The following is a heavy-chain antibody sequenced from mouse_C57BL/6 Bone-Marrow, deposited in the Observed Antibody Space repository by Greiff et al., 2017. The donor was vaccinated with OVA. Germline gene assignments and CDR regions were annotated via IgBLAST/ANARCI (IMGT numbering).Heavy chain of an antibody. CDR1: GYTFTSYW. J-gene: IGHJ4*01. CDR3: TRRDGFLTGEAMDY. Sequence: VHVKQSGTVLARPGASVKMSCKTSGYTFTSYWMHWVKQRPGQGLEWIGAIYPGNSDTSYNQKFKGKAKLTAVTSASTAYMELSSLTNEDSAVYYCTRRDGFLTGEAMDYWGQGTSVTVSS. CDR2: IYPGNSDT. V-gene: IGHV1-5*01. D-gene: IGHD4-1*01.